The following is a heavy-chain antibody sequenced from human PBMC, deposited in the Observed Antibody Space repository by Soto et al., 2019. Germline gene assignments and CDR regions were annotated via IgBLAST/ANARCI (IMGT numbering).Heavy chain of an antibody. Sequence: EVQLVESGGGLVKPGGSLRLSCAASGFTFSSYSMNWVRQAPGKGLEWVSSISSSSSYIYYADSVKGRFTISRDNAKNSLYLQMNCLRAEDTAVYYCARDRDSSGYSDAFDIWGQGTMVTVSS. J-gene: IGHJ3*02. CDR1: GFTFSSYS. V-gene: IGHV3-21*01. CDR3: ARDRDSSGYSDAFDI. CDR2: ISSSSSYI. D-gene: IGHD3-22*01.